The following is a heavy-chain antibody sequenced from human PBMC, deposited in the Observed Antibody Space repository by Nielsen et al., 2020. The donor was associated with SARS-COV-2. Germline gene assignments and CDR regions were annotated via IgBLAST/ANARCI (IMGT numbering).Heavy chain of an antibody. V-gene: IGHV3-30*04. CDR3: ARDSCTGGSCFDY. D-gene: IGHD2-15*01. CDR1: GFTFRNYA. CDR2: ISYDGSNK. J-gene: IGHJ4*02. Sequence: GGSLSLSCAASGFTFRNYAMHWVSHAPGKGLEWMTFISYDGSNKMYADSVKGRFTISRDMSQNTLYLQMNSLRAEDTAVYYCARDSCTGGSCFDYWGQGTLVTVSS.